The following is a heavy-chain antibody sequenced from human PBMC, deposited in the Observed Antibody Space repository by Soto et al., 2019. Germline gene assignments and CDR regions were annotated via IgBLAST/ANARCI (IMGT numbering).Heavy chain of an antibody. CDR3: AREGEGYYDFWSGYYLDY. Sequence: QVQLVQSGAEVKKPGASVKVSCKASGYTFTSYGISWVRQAPGQGLEWMGWISAYNGNTNYAQKLQGRVTMTTDTSTSTAYMELRSLRSDDTAVYYRAREGEGYYDFWSGYYLDYWGQGTLVTVSS. V-gene: IGHV1-18*04. D-gene: IGHD3-3*01. CDR2: ISAYNGNT. J-gene: IGHJ4*02. CDR1: GYTFTSYG.